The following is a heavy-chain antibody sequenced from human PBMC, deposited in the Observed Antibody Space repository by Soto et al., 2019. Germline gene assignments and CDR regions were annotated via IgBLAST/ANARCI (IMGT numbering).Heavy chain of an antibody. J-gene: IGHJ3*02. CDR2: IKQDESKE. V-gene: IGHV3-7*05. D-gene: IGHD6-13*01. Sequence: GGSLRLSCAASGFSFSSYWMTWVRQAPGKGLEWVANIKQDESKESYLDSVRGRFTVSRDNAKNTLYLHMNSLRPEDTAVYYCARDLSPGSSSWHLDAFDIWGQGTLVTVSS. CDR1: GFSFSSYW. CDR3: ARDLSPGSSSWHLDAFDI.